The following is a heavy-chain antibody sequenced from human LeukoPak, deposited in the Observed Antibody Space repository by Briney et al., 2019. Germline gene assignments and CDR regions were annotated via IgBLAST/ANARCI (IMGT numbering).Heavy chain of an antibody. Sequence: PGGSLRLSCAASGFSFSNYAMHWVRQAPGKGLEWVSGISWNSGSIGYADSVKGRFTISRDNAKNSLYLQMNSLRAEDMALYYCAKGRRYSSSWYYFDYWGQGTLVTVSS. D-gene: IGHD6-13*01. CDR1: GFSFSNYA. CDR3: AKGRRYSSSWYYFDY. V-gene: IGHV3-9*03. CDR2: ISWNSGSI. J-gene: IGHJ4*02.